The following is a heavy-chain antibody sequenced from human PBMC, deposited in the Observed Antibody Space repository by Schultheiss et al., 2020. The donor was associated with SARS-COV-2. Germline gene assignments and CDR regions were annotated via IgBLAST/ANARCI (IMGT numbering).Heavy chain of an antibody. CDR3: ARDWTIFGVVSTFDY. Sequence: GGSLRLSCAASGFTFSSYWMSWVRQAPGKGLEWVANIKQDGSEKYYVDSVKGRFTISRDNAKNSLYLQMNSLRAEDTAVYYCARDWTIFGVVSTFDYWGQGTLVTVSS. D-gene: IGHD3-3*01. J-gene: IGHJ4*02. CDR1: GFTFSSYW. V-gene: IGHV3-7*01. CDR2: IKQDGSEK.